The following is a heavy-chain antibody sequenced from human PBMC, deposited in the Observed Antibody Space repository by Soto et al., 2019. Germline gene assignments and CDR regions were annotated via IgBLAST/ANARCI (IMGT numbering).Heavy chain of an antibody. CDR1: GFTVTNFA. J-gene: IGHJ4*02. V-gene: IGHV3-23*01. CDR3: AKDRVYYSDY. D-gene: IGHD2-8*01. Sequence: GCLVLACAASGFTVTNFAMSWVRQAAGRGLEWVSVIRITGDTTYYADSVMVRFTISRDNSKRTLYLQMNSLRAEDTAVYFCAKDRVYYSDYWGQGTLVTVYS. CDR2: IRITGDTT.